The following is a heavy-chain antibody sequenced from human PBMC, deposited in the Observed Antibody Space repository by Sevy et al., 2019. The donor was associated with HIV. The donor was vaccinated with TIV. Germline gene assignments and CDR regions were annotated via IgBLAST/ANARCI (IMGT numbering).Heavy chain of an antibody. J-gene: IGHJ4*02. V-gene: IGHV3-74*01. CDR2: VNSDGTST. CDR1: GFTFSNYW. Sequence: GGSLRRSCAASGFTFSNYWMHWVRQAPGKGLVWVSRVNSDGTSTTYADSVKGGFTISRDNAKNTLCLQMSSLRAEDTAVYYCVAANSWEDYWGQGTLVTVSS. D-gene: IGHD6-13*01. CDR3: VAANSWEDY.